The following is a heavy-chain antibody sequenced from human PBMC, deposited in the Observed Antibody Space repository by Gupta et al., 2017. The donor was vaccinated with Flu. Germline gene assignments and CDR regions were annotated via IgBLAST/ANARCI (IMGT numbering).Heavy chain of an antibody. CDR1: GCSISSSY. CDR3: AGHWRY. V-gene: IGHV4-59*08. CDR2: FYYSGST. Sequence: QVQLQDPGPGLQKPSVTLSLTCTVSGCSISSSYWSWIRQPPGKGLEWIGYFYYSGSTNYNPSLNSRFTISVDTSKTQFSLGLSSVTAADTAVYYCAGHWRYWGQGTLVTVSS. J-gene: IGHJ1*01.